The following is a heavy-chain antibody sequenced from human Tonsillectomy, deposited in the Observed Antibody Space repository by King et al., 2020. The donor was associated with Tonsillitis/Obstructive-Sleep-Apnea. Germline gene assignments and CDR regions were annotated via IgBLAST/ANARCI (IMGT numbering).Heavy chain of an antibody. Sequence: QVQLQQSGPGLVKPSETLSLTCTVSGGSISSYYWSWIRQPPGKGLEWIGYVYNIGSTNTNPSLKSRVTMSVDASKNQFSLKLTSVTAADTAVYYCARDLEGRPWYGALWGRGTLVTVSS. CDR1: GGSISSYY. D-gene: IGHD5-24*01. J-gene: IGHJ2*01. CDR3: ARDLEGRPWYGAL. V-gene: IGHV4-59*01. CDR2: VYNIGST.